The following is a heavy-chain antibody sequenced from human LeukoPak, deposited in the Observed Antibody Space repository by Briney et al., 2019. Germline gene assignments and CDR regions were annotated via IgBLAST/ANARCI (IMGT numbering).Heavy chain of an antibody. CDR1: GFALSTYW. J-gene: IGHJ4*02. CDR2: INNDGSGT. V-gene: IGHV3-74*03. D-gene: IGHD5-18*01. Sequence: PGGSLRVSCAASGFALSTYWMHWVRQAPGKGLVWVAHINNDGSGTTYADSVKGRFTISRDNAKNTLYLQMNSLRAEDTAVYYCAGVPTNSYGFGNWGQGTLVTVSS. CDR3: AGVPTNSYGFGN.